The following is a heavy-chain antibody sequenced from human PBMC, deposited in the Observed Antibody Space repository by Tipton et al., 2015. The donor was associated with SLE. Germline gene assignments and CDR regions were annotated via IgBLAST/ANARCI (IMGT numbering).Heavy chain of an antibody. CDR2: IYHSGST. D-gene: IGHD4-17*01. Sequence: SLRLSCAVSGGSISSSNWWSWVRQPPGKGLEWIGEIYHSGSTNYNPSLKSRVTISVDTSKNQFSLKLSSVTAADTAVYYCARVDGVLDAFDIWGQGTMVTVSS. V-gene: IGHV4-4*02. CDR1: GGSISSSNW. J-gene: IGHJ3*02. CDR3: ARVDGVLDAFDI.